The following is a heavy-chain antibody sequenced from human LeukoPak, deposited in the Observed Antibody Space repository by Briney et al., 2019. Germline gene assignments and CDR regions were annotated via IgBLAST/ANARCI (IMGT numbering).Heavy chain of an antibody. J-gene: IGHJ6*03. CDR1: GFTFSSYW. V-gene: IGHV3-74*01. CDR3: ARSGRNYSRRQWDYYYYYMDV. CDR2: INSDGSST. Sequence: PGGSLRLSCAASGFTFSSYWMHWVRQAPGKGLVWVSRINSDGSSTSYADSVKGRFTISRDNAKNTLYLQMNNLRAEDTAVYYCARSGRNYSRRQWDYYYYYMDVWGKGTTVTVSS. D-gene: IGHD3-10*01.